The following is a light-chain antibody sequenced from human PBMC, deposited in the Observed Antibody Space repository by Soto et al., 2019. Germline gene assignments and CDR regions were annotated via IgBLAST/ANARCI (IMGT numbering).Light chain of an antibody. Sequence: EIVLTQSPGTLSLSPGERATLSCRASQSVNSNYFAWYQQKPGQSPRVLMYGASSRATGIPDRFSGSGSGTDFTLTISRLEPEDFAVYYCQQSDNSPRTFGQGTKVEIK. CDR2: GAS. CDR1: QSVNSNY. CDR3: QQSDNSPRT. V-gene: IGKV3-20*01. J-gene: IGKJ1*01.